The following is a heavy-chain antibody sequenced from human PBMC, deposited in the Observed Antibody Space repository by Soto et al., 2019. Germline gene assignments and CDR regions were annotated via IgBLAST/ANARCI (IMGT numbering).Heavy chain of an antibody. CDR1: GYTFTSYY. J-gene: IGHJ6*02. CDR2: INPSGGST. D-gene: IGHD4-17*01. CDR3: ARGRGFTVNTDYYYCMDV. V-gene: IGHV1-46*03. Sequence: QVQLVQSGAAVKKPGASVKVSCTASGYTFTSYYMHWVRQAPGQGLEWMGIINPSGGSTRYAQKVQGRVTMTRDTSTSTVDMDVSSLRSEDTAVYSCARGRGFTVNTDYYYCMDVWGQGTTVTVSS.